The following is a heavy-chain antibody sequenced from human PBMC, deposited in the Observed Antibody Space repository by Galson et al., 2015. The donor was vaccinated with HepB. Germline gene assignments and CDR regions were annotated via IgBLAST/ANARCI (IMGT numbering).Heavy chain of an antibody. CDR3: ARALGSSAAGWLDP. CDR1: GYTFTSYY. J-gene: IGHJ5*02. V-gene: IGHV1-46*01. D-gene: IGHD6-6*01. CDR2: INPSGGST. Sequence: SVKVSCKASGYTFTSYYIHWVRQAPGHGLEWMGIINPSGGSTNYAQKFQGRVTMIRDTSTNTVYMELSSLRSEDTAVYYCARALGSSAAGWLDPWGQGTLVTVS.